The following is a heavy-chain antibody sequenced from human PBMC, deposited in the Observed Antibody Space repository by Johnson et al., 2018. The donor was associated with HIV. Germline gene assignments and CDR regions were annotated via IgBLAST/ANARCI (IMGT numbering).Heavy chain of an antibody. CDR2: LNWNAGST. D-gene: IGHD3-22*01. Sequence: MQLVESGGGVVQPGRSLRLSCAASGFTFSSYAMHWVRQAPGKGLEWVSGLNWNAGSTGYADSVKGRFTISRDNAKNSLYLQMNSLRAEDTALYYCARETNYYDSSGGLGLDIWGQGTMVTVSS. CDR3: ARETNYYDSSGGLGLDI. J-gene: IGHJ3*02. V-gene: IGHV3-20*04. CDR1: GFTFSSYA.